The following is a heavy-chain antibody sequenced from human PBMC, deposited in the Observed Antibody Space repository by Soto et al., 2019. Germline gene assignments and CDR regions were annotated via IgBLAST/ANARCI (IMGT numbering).Heavy chain of an antibody. J-gene: IGHJ4*02. CDR1: GFTFSSYA. V-gene: IGHV3-23*01. Sequence: GGSLRLSCAASGFTFSSYAMSWVRQAPGKGLEWVSAISGSGGSTYYADSVKGRFTISRDNSKNTLYLQMNSLRAEGTAVYYCAKDRYDFWSGYHQGYFDYWGQGTLVTVSS. D-gene: IGHD3-3*01. CDR3: AKDRYDFWSGYHQGYFDY. CDR2: ISGSGGST.